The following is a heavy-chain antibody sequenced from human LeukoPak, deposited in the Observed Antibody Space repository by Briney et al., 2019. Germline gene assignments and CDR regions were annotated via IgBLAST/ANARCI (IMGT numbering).Heavy chain of an antibody. J-gene: IGHJ4*02. CDR2: INSDGSTT. D-gene: IGHD6-19*01. CDR1: GFTFSSHW. CDR3: ARDVQAGPGY. Sequence: PGGSLRLSCAASGFTFSSHWMHWVRQAPGKGLVWVSRINSDGSTTTYADSVKGRFTISRDNANNTLYLQMSSLRAEDTAVYYCARDVQAGPGYWGQGTLVTVSS. V-gene: IGHV3-74*01.